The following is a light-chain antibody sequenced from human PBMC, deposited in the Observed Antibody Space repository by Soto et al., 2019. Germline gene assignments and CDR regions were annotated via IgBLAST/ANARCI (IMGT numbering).Light chain of an antibody. CDR3: QQYGSSPLT. Sequence: EIVLTQSPGTLSFSPGERATLSCRASHSVSSSYLAWYQQKPGQAPRLLIYGASSRATGIPDRFSGSGSGTDFTLTISRLEPEDFAVYYCQQYGSSPLTFGGGTKVDI. CDR1: HSVSSSY. J-gene: IGKJ4*01. V-gene: IGKV3-20*01. CDR2: GAS.